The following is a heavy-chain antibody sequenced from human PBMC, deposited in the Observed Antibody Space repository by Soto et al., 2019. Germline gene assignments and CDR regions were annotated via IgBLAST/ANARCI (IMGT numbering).Heavy chain of an antibody. V-gene: IGHV3-30-3*01. D-gene: IGHD2-15*01. CDR1: GFTFSSYA. Sequence: QVQLVESGGGVVQPGRSLRLSCAASGFTFSSYAMHWVRQAPGKGLEWVAVISCDGSNKYYADSVKGRFTISRDNSKNTLYLQMNSLRAEDTAVYYCARTYCSGGSCYSSHHYYYGMDVWGQGTTVTVSS. CDR3: ARTYCSGGSCYSSHHYYYGMDV. J-gene: IGHJ6*02. CDR2: ISCDGSNK.